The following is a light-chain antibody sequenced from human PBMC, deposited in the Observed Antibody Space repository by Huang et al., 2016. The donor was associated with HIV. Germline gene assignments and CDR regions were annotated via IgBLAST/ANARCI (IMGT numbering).Light chain of an antibody. J-gene: IGKJ1*01. Sequence: EVVLTQSPGTLSLSPGERATLSCRASQSVSSSYTAWYQQKPGQAPRLLIYGAFRRATGIPDRCSGSGSGTDCTLTISRLEPEDFAVYYCQHYGSAFGQGTKVEIK. CDR2: GAF. CDR3: QHYGSA. CDR1: QSVSSSY. V-gene: IGKV3-20*01.